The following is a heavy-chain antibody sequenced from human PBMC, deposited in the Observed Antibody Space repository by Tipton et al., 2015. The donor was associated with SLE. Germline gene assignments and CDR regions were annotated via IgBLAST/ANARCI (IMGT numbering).Heavy chain of an antibody. Sequence: TLSLTCTVSGGSISSSSYYWGWIRQPPGKGLEWIGSIYYSGSTYYNPSLKSRVTISVDTSKNQFSLKLSSVTAADTAVYHCARGGYSRGSAFDIWGQGTMVTVSS. V-gene: IGHV4-39*07. D-gene: IGHD5-18*01. CDR1: GGSISSSSYY. CDR2: IYYSGST. J-gene: IGHJ3*02. CDR3: ARGGYSRGSAFDI.